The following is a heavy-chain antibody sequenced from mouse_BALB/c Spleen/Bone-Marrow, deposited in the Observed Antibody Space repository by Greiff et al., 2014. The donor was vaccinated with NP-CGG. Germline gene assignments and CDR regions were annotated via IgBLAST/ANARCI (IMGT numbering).Heavy chain of an antibody. CDR1: GFNIKDTY. D-gene: IGHD1-1*01. CDR3: ARYYYGSSYFDY. J-gene: IGHJ2*01. CDR2: IDPANGNT. V-gene: IGHV14-3*02. Sequence: VQLQQPGAELVKPGASVKLSCTASGFNIKDTYMHWVKQRPEQGLEWIGRIDPANGNTKYDPKFQGKATITADTSSNTAYLQLSSLTSEDTAVYYCARYYYGSSYFDYCGQGTTLTVSS.